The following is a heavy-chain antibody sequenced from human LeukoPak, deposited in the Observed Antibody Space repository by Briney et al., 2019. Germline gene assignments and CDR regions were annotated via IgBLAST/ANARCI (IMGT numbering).Heavy chain of an antibody. D-gene: IGHD6-19*01. CDR3: ARDVAGIDY. CDR1: GYTFTGYY. J-gene: IGHJ4*02. CDR2: INANSGDT. V-gene: IGHV1-2*02. Sequence: EASVKVSCKASGYTFTGYYMHWVRQAPGQGLEWMGWINANSGDTKYAQKFQGRVTMTRDTSITTAYMDLSSLRSDDTAVYYCARDVAGIDYWGQGTLVTVSS.